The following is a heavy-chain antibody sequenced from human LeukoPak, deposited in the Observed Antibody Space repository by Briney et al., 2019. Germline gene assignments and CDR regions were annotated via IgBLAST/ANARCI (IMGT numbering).Heavy chain of an antibody. CDR3: ARGGRGYSYGRELDY. Sequence: ASVKVSCKASGYSFTNYGFNWARQAPGQGREWMGWISAYNGNTNYAQKLQGRVTMTTDTSTSTAYMELRSLRSDDTAVYYCARGGRGYSYGRELDYWGQGTLVTVSS. CDR1: GYSFTNYG. CDR2: ISAYNGNT. J-gene: IGHJ4*02. D-gene: IGHD5-18*01. V-gene: IGHV1-18*01.